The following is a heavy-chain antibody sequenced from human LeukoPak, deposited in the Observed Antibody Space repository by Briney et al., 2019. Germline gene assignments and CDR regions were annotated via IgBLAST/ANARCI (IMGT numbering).Heavy chain of an antibody. CDR3: ARDPPSFQY. Sequence: GGSLRLSCAASGFTFSNYNMNWVRQAPGKGLEWVSTFSSSRSSYIYYADSVKGRFTISRDNAKNSLYLQMNSLRAEDTAVYYCARDPPSFQYWGQGTLVTVSA. J-gene: IGHJ1*01. CDR2: FSSSRSSYI. CDR1: GFTFSNYN. V-gene: IGHV3-21*01.